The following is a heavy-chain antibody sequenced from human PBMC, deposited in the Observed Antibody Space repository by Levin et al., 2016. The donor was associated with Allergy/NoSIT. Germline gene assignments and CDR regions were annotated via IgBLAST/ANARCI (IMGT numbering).Heavy chain of an antibody. CDR3: ARALFDFRGGYSPYWYLDV. V-gene: IGHV4-59*13. J-gene: IGHJ6*03. CDR2: VYDDGST. D-gene: IGHD3-3*01. CDR1: GGSISSYY. Sequence: SETLSLTCSVSGGSISSYYWAWVRQPPGKGLEWVGHVYDDGSTNYNPSLKSRVTISLDTSKKQFSLRLNTVTAADTAVYYCARALFDFRGGYSPYWYLDVWGKGSTVSVSS.